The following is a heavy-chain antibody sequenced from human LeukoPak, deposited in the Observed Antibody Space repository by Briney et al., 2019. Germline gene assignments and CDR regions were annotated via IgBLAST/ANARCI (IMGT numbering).Heavy chain of an antibody. CDR3: ARDQGSGINYYYYYMDV. CDR2: ISTRDNTI. J-gene: IGHJ6*03. Sequence: GGSLRLSCTASGFTFSDYYMSWIPQTPGKGLEWLSYISTRDNTIQYADSVKGRFTISRDNANNSVFLQMNSLRAEETAVYYCARDQGSGINYYYYYMDVWGKGTTVTVSS. V-gene: IGHV3-11*04. D-gene: IGHD3-10*01. CDR1: GFTFSDYY.